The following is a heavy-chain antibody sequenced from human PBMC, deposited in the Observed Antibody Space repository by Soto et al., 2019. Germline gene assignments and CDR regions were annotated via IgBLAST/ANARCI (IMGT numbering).Heavy chain of an antibody. J-gene: IGHJ6*02. CDR2: ISYDGSNK. V-gene: IGHV3-30*18. CDR3: AKDGYSSSWYVWYDATLAPPQGMDV. Sequence: QVQLVESGGGVVQPGRSLRLSCAASGFTFSSYGMHWVRQAPGKGLEWVAVISYDGSNKYYADSVKGRFTISRDNSKNTLYLQMNSLRAEDTAVYYCAKDGYSSSWYVWYDATLAPPQGMDVWGQGTTVTVSS. D-gene: IGHD6-13*01. CDR1: GFTFSSYG.